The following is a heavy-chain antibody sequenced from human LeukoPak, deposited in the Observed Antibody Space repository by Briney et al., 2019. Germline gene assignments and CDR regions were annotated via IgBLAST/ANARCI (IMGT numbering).Heavy chain of an antibody. CDR3: AKDSHSSGYI. Sequence: GGSLRLSCAASGFTFNNYAMNWVRQAPGKGLEWVSAISGSGGSTYYADSVKGRFTISRDNSKNTLYLQMNSLRAEDTAVYYCAKDSHSSGYIWGQGTLVTVSS. D-gene: IGHD3-22*01. J-gene: IGHJ4*02. CDR1: GFTFNNYA. V-gene: IGHV3-23*01. CDR2: ISGSGGST.